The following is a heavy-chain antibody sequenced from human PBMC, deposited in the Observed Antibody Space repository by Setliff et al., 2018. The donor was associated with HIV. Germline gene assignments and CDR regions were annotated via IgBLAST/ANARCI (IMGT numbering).Heavy chain of an antibody. CDR2: IYPGDSET. V-gene: IGHV5-51*01. CDR1: GYTFDIYW. CDR3: ARGRQWLVHDAFDI. D-gene: IGHD6-19*01. Sequence: PGESLKISCKGSGYTFDIYWISWVRQMPGKGLEWMGIIYPGDSETRYSPSVQGQVIISVDKSTTTAYLQLNSLRASDTAMYYCARGRQWLVHDAFDIWGQGTMGT. J-gene: IGHJ3*02.